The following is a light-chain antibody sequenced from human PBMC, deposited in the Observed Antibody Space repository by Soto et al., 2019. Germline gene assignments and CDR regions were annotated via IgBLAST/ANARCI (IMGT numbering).Light chain of an antibody. V-gene: IGKV1-39*01. CDR1: QTIRSH. CDR2: ATS. Sequence: DIQMTEFPLSLSASVGDRVTITCRASQTIRSHLNWYQQKPGEAPKIVIYATSTLQSGVPSRFNGGVSGTDFTLTISSLKPEDFATYYCQQTYRTPLTFGGGTKVDI. J-gene: IGKJ4*01. CDR3: QQTYRTPLT.